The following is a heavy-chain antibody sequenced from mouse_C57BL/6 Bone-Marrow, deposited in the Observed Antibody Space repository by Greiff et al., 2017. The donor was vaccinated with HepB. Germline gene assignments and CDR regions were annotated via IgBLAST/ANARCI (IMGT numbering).Heavy chain of an antibody. J-gene: IGHJ3*01. V-gene: IGHV1-69*01. CDR3: ARRSVPYDSLAY. CDR1: GYTFTSYW. D-gene: IGHD2-12*01. CDR2: IDPSDSYT. Sequence: QVQLQQPGAELVMPGASVKLSCKASGYTFTSYWMHWVKQRPGQGLEWIGEIDPSDSYTNYNQKFKGKSTLTVDKSSSTAYMQLSSLTSEDSAVYYCARRSVPYDSLAYWGQGTLVSVSA.